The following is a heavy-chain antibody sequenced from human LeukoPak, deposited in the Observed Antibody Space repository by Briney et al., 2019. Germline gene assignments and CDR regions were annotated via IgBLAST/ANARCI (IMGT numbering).Heavy chain of an antibody. Sequence: ASVKVSCKASGYTFTGYDMHWVRQAPGQGLEWMGRINPNSGGTNYAQKFQGRVTMTRDTSISTAYMELSRLRSDDTAVYYCARERWSFAFDIWGQGTMVTVSS. CDR2: INPNSGGT. CDR3: ARERWSFAFDI. V-gene: IGHV1-2*06. D-gene: IGHD2-15*01. J-gene: IGHJ3*02. CDR1: GYTFTGYD.